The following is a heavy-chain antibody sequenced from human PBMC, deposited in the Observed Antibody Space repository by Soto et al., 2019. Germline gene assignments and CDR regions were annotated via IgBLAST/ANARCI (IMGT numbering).Heavy chain of an antibody. J-gene: IGHJ5*02. Sequence: GGSLRLSCAASGFTFSRYSMNWVRQAPGKGLEWVSSISSSSSFMYYADSLKGRFTISRDNAKNSLYLQMNSLRAEDTAVYYCARDLHDYVSFRFDPWGQGTLVTVSS. CDR3: ARDLHDYVSFRFDP. D-gene: IGHD3-16*01. CDR1: GFTFSRYS. V-gene: IGHV3-21*01. CDR2: ISSSSSFM.